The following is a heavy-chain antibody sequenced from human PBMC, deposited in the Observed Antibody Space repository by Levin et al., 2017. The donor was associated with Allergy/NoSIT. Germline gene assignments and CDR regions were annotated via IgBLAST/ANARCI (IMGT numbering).Heavy chain of an antibody. CDR1: GFTFSNAW. CDR3: TTDDYYDSSGYYHDY. CDR2: IKSKTDGGTT. V-gene: IGHV3-15*01. D-gene: IGHD3-22*01. Sequence: NPGGSLRLSCAASGFTFSNAWMSWVRQAPGKGLEWVGRIKSKTDGGTTDYAAPVKGRFTISRDDSKNTLYLQMNSLKTEDTAVYYCTTDDYYDSSGYYHDYWGQGTLVTVSS. J-gene: IGHJ4*02.